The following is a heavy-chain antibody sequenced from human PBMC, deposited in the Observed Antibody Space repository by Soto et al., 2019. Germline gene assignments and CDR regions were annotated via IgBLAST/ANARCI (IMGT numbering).Heavy chain of an antibody. Sequence: LSLTCTVSGGSVSSGVYYWSWIRQHPGKGLEWIVYISYSGSTSANPSLKSRVTVSLDTSKNQFSLNLSFVTASDTAVYYCARAFGGPHHTYFAYWGQGPLVTVSS. CDR3: ARAFGGPHHTYFAY. J-gene: IGHJ4*02. CDR1: GGSVSSGVYY. V-gene: IGHV4-31*03. CDR2: ISYSGST. D-gene: IGHD3-16*01.